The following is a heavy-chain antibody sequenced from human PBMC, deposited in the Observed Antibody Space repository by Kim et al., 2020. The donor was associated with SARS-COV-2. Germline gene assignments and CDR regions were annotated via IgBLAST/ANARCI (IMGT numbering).Heavy chain of an antibody. D-gene: IGHD3-10*01. V-gene: IGHV3-23*01. J-gene: IGHJ6*02. Sequence: GGSLRLSCAASGFTFSSYAMSWVRQAPGKGLEWVSAISVGGGSTYYADSVKGRFTISRDNSKNTLYLQMNSLRVEDTAVYYCAKFMVRGVRPQNGMDVWGQGTTVTVSS. CDR2: ISVGGGST. CDR1: GFTFSSYA. CDR3: AKFMVRGVRPQNGMDV.